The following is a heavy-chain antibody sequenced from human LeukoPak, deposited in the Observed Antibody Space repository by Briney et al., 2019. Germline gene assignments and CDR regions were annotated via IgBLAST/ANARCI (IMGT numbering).Heavy chain of an antibody. CDR1: GYTFTSYA. Sequence: ASVKVSCKASGYTFTSYAMNWVRQAPGQGLECLGGINTNTGKPTYAQGLTGRFVFSLDTSVSTAYLQISSLKAEDTAIYYCARSRRVLVPAALNSADDYYYYMDVWGRGTTVTVSS. CDR2: INTNTGKP. V-gene: IGHV7-4-1*02. J-gene: IGHJ6*03. CDR3: ARSRRVLVPAALNSADDYYYYMDV. D-gene: IGHD2-15*01.